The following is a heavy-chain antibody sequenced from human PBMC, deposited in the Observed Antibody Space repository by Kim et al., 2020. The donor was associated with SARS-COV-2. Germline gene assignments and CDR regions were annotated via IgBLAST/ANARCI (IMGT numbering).Heavy chain of an antibody. CDR3: ARGRHSSIAARPHSPHHDY. Sequence: GGSLRLSCAASGFTFSSYSMNWVRQAPGKGLEWVSSISSSSSYIYYADSVKGRFTISRDNAKNSLYLQMNSLRAEDTAVYYCARGRHSSIAARPHSPHHDYWGQGTLVTVSS. D-gene: IGHD6-6*01. J-gene: IGHJ4*02. CDR1: GFTFSSYS. CDR2: ISSSSSYI. V-gene: IGHV3-21*01.